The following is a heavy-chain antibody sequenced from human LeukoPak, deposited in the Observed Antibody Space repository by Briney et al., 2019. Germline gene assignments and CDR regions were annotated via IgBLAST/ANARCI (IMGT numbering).Heavy chain of an antibody. J-gene: IGHJ6*03. V-gene: IGHV1-2*02. CDR2: INPNSGGT. D-gene: IGHD3-3*01. CDR1: GYTFTGYY. Sequence: GASVKVSCKASGYTFTGYYMHWVRQAPGQGLEWMGWINPNSGGTNYAQKFQGRVTMTRDTSISTAYMELSRLRSDDTAVYYCARDLTYYDFWTGYYAPIYYYYYYMDVWGKGTTVTVSS. CDR3: ARDLTYYDFWTGYYAPIYYYYYYMDV.